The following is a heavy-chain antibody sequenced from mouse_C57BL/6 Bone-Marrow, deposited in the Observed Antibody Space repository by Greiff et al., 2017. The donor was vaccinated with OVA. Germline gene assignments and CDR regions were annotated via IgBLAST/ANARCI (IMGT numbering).Heavy chain of an antibody. V-gene: IGHV5-4*01. CDR1: GFTFSSYA. CDR3: ARDERAMDY. Sequence: EVMLVESGGGLVKPGGSLKLSCAASGFTFSSYAMSWVRQTPEKRLAWVATISDGGSYTYYPDNVKGRFTISRDNAKNNLYLQMSHLKSEDTAMYYCARDERAMDYWGQGTSVTVSS. J-gene: IGHJ4*01. CDR2: ISDGGSYT.